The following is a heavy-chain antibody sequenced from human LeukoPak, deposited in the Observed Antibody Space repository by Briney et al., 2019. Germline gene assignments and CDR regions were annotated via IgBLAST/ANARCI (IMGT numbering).Heavy chain of an antibody. CDR2: IWYDGSNK. Sequence: PGRSLRLSCAASGFTFSSYGMHWVRQAPGKGLEWVAVIWYDGSNKYYADSVKGRFTISRDNSKNTLYLQMNSLRAEDTAVYYCARGDPGSYYFDYWGQGSLVTVSA. V-gene: IGHV3-33*01. J-gene: IGHJ4*02. CDR1: GFTFSSYG. D-gene: IGHD1-26*01. CDR3: ARGDPGSYYFDY.